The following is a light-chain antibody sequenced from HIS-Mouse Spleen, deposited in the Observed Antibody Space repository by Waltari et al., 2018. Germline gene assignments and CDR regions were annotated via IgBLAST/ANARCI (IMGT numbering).Light chain of an antibody. V-gene: IGLV2-14*01. Sequence: QSALTQPASVSGSPGPSITISCTGTSSDVGGYNYVSWYQQHPGKAPKLMIYEVSNRPSGLSNLFSGSKSGNTASLTISGLQAEDEADYYCSSYTSSSTYVFGTGTKVTVL. CDR2: EVS. J-gene: IGLJ1*01. CDR1: SSDVGGYNY. CDR3: SSYTSSSTYV.